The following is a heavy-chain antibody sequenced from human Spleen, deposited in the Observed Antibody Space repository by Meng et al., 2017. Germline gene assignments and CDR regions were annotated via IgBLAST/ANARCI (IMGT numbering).Heavy chain of an antibody. Sequence: GESLKISCAASGFTFRYYAMSWVRQAPGKGLEWVSAISGSGSSTYFADSVKGRFTISRDNAKNTVYLQMNSLRAEDSAVYYCAKDVGGIDYWGRGTLVTVSS. J-gene: IGHJ4*02. CDR3: AKDVGGIDY. CDR2: ISGSGSST. V-gene: IGHV3-23*01. D-gene: IGHD3-10*01. CDR1: GFTFRYYA.